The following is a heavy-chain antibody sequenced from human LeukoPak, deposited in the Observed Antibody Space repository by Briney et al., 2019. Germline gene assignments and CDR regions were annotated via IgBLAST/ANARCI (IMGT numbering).Heavy chain of an antibody. CDR2: ISGSGGST. J-gene: IGHJ4*02. D-gene: IGHD4-17*01. CDR3: AKDRDYGDFFTGYFDY. CDR1: GFTFSSYA. V-gene: IGHV3-23*01. Sequence: GGSLRLSCAASGFTFSSYAMSWVRQAPGKGLEWVSAISGSGGSTYYADSVKGGFTISRDNSKNTLYLQMNSLRAEDTAVYYCAKDRDYGDFFTGYFDYWGQGTLVTVSS.